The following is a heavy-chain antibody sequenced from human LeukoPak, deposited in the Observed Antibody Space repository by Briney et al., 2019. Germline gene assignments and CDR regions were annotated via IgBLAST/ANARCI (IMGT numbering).Heavy chain of an antibody. CDR2: ISSSSSFI. CDR3: ARGLIAAARTAPYFDY. Sequence: GGSLRLSRAASGFTFSSYNMNWVRQAPGKGLEWVSSISSSSSFIYYTDSVKGRFTISRDNAKNSLYLQMNSLRAEDTAVYYCARGLIAAARTAPYFDYWGQGTLVTVSS. J-gene: IGHJ4*02. CDR1: GFTFSSYN. V-gene: IGHV3-21*06. D-gene: IGHD6-13*01.